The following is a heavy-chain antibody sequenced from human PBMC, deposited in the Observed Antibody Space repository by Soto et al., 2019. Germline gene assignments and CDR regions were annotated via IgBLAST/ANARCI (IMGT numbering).Heavy chain of an antibody. D-gene: IGHD6-13*01. CDR2: VYNSGST. Sequence: SESLSLTCTVSGGSISSNYWTWIRQPPGKGLEWIGYVYNSGSTNYNPSLKSRVTISEDTPKTQFSLKVNSMTAADTAVYYCARYRREAVAGYTLDNWGQGILVTVSS. J-gene: IGHJ4*02. V-gene: IGHV4-59*01. CDR3: ARYRREAVAGYTLDN. CDR1: GGSISSNY.